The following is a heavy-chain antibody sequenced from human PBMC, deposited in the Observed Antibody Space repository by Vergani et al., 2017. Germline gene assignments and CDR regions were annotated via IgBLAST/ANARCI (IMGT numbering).Heavy chain of an antibody. J-gene: IGHJ3*02. D-gene: IGHD5-18*01. CDR1: GGSISSGGYY. CDR3: ARVAGLRDSFDI. V-gene: IGHV4-31*03. CDR2: SYYSGST. Sequence: QVQLQESGPGLVKPSQTLSLTCTVSGGSISSGGYYWSWIRQPPGKGLEWIGYSYYSGSTYYNPSLKSRVTISVDTSKNQFSLKLSAVTAADTAVYYCARVAGLRDSFDIWGQGTMVTVSS.